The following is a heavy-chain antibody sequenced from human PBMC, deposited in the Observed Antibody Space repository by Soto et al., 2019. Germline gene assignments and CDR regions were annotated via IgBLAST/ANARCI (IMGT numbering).Heavy chain of an antibody. V-gene: IGHV4-59*08. Sequence: PSETLSLTCTVSGGSISSYYWSWIRQPPGKGLEWIGYICYSGSTNYNPSLKSRVTISVDTSKNQFSLRLNSLTAADRAVYFCARGVTVFGLVSRFWFDPWGQGTVVTVSS. CDR2: ICYSGST. J-gene: IGHJ5*02. CDR1: GGSISSYY. CDR3: ARGVTVFGLVSRFWFDP. D-gene: IGHD3-3*01.